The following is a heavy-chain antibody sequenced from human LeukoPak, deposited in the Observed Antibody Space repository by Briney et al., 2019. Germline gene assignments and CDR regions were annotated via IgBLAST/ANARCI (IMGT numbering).Heavy chain of an antibody. CDR2: ISSSSSTI. CDR1: GFTFSSYS. CDR3: ASNDGGNRYNWFDP. D-gene: IGHD4-23*01. Sequence: GGSLRLSCAASGFTFSSYSMNWVRQAPGKGLEWVSYISSSSSTIYYADSVKGRFTISRDNAKNSLYLQMNSLRAEDTAVYYCASNDGGNRYNWFDPWGQGTLVTVSS. J-gene: IGHJ5*02. V-gene: IGHV3-48*04.